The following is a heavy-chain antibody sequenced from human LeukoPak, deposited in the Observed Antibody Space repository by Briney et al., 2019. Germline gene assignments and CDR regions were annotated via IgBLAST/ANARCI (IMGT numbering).Heavy chain of an antibody. Sequence: ASVKVSCKASGYMFANFAMNWVRQAPGQGLEWMGGIIPIFGTANYAQKFQGRVTITTDESTSTAYMELSSLRSEDTAVYYCARVSSSSDDYYYYMDVWGKGTTVTVSS. D-gene: IGHD6-6*01. V-gene: IGHV1-69*05. J-gene: IGHJ6*03. CDR1: GYMFANFA. CDR2: IIPIFGTA. CDR3: ARVSSSSDDYYYYMDV.